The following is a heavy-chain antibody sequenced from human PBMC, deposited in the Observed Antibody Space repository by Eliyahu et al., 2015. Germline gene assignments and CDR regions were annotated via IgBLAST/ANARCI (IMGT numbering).Heavy chain of an antibody. Sequence: ESGGGLVQPGGSLTLSCAASGFTFNSFAVSWVRQAPGKGLEWVSYISASSSSKYYADSVKGRFTIPRDNARNSLYLQMNSLRDEDTAVYYCARAEEMSTIFDYWGQGTLVTVSS. CDR1: GFTFNSFA. CDR2: ISASSSSK. J-gene: IGHJ4*02. D-gene: IGHD5-24*01. CDR3: ARAEEMSTIFDY. V-gene: IGHV3-48*02.